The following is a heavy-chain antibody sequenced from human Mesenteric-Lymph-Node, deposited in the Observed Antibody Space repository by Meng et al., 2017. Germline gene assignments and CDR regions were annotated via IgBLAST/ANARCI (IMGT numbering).Heavy chain of an antibody. Sequence: QVQLGASGAELKKPGASGKVSCKASGYTFTGYYMHWVRQAPGQGLEWMGRIKPNRGVTNFPQKFQGRVILTSDTSTSTAYMDLSGLRLDDTAVYYCARWAVSGAGLDSWGQGTLVTVSS. CDR1: GYTFTGYY. CDR2: IKPNRGVT. J-gene: IGHJ4*02. CDR3: ARWAVSGAGLDS. V-gene: IGHV1-2*06. D-gene: IGHD2/OR15-2a*01.